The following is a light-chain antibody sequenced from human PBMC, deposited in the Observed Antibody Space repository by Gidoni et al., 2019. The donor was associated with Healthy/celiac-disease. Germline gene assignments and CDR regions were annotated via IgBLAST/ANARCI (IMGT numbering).Light chain of an antibody. CDR3: SSYTSSSTLVWV. Sequence: QAALNQPAAVSGAPGQSSTISCTGTSSDVGGYHYVSWYQQHPGKALKPIIYDVRNRPSGGSHRFSCSKSCNTASLSLSVPQAEDEADYYCSSYTSSSTLVWVFGGGTKLTVL. J-gene: IGLJ3*02. CDR1: SSDVGGYHY. CDR2: DVR. V-gene: IGLV2-14*01.